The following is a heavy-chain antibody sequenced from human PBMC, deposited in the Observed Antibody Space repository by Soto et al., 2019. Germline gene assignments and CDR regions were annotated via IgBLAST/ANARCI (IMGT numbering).Heavy chain of an antibody. J-gene: IGHJ4*02. D-gene: IGHD3-22*01. Sequence: SETLSLTCAVSGGSIGNYYWSWIRQAPGKGLEWIGFISYSGSTNYSPSLKSRVTVSVDSSKNQCSLKLDSVTAADTAVYYCARLGGYYQAFDSWGQGTLVTVSS. CDR3: ARLGGYYQAFDS. CDR1: GGSIGNYY. CDR2: ISYSGST. V-gene: IGHV4-59*08.